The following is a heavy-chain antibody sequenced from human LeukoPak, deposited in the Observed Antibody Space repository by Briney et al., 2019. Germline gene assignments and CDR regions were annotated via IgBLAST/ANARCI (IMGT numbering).Heavy chain of an antibody. J-gene: IGHJ4*02. CDR2: IYYSGST. Sequence: SETLSLTRTISGGSISSYYWSWIRQPPGKGLEWIGYIYYSGSTNYNPSLQSRVTLSVDTSKNQFSLRLNSVTAADTAVYYCATYGSGNYYLDYWGQGTLVIVS. V-gene: IGHV4-59*01. CDR1: GGSISSYY. CDR3: ATYGSGNYYLDY. D-gene: IGHD3-10*01.